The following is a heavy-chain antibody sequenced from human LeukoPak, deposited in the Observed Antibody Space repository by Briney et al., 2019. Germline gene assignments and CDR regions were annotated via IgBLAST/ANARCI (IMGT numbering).Heavy chain of an antibody. J-gene: IGHJ4*02. CDR3: ATSPPYSNYVH. CDR2: IYHSGST. CDR1: GGSISSGGYY. Sequence: PSQTLSLTCTVSGGSISSGGYYWSWIRQPPGKGLEWIGYIYHSGSTYYNPSLKSRVTISVDRSKNQFSLKLSSVTAADTAVYYCATSPPYSNYVHWGQGTLVTVSS. V-gene: IGHV4-30-2*01. D-gene: IGHD4-11*01.